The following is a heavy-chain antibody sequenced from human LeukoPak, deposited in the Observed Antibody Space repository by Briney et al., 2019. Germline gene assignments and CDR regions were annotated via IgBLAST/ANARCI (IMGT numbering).Heavy chain of an antibody. CDR2: ISGSGGST. CDR1: GFTFSSYA. V-gene: IGHV3-23*01. J-gene: IGHJ4*02. CDR3: TREGILAGVDY. Sequence: PGGSLRLSCAASGFTFSSYAMSWVRQAPGKGLEWVSAISGSGGSTYYADSVKGRFTISRDNAKNSMSLQMNSLRAEDTAVYYCTREGILAGVDYWGQGTLVTVSS. D-gene: IGHD6-13*01.